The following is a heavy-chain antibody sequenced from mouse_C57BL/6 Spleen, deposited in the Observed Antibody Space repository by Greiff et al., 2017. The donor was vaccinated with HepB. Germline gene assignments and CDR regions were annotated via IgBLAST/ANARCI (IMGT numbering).Heavy chain of an antibody. CDR2: IYPGDGDT. Sequence: VQVVESGPELVKPGASVKISCKASGYAFSSSWMNWVKQRPGKGLEWIGRIYPGDGDTNYNGKFKGKATLTADKSSSTAYMQLSSLTSEDSAVYFCARGDYACFDYWCQGTTLTVSS. CDR1: GYAFSSSW. J-gene: IGHJ2*01. V-gene: IGHV1-82*01. D-gene: IGHD2-4*01. CDR3: ARGDYACFDY.